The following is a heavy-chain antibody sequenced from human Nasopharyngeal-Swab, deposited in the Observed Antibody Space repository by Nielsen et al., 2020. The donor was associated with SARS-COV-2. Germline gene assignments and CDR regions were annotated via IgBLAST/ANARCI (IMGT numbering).Heavy chain of an antibody. V-gene: IGHV4-39*07. CDR3: ARERGRGGIWNYYYYYMDV. CDR2: IYYSGST. D-gene: IGHD3-10*01. Sequence: RQAPGKGLEWVGSIYYSGSTYSNPSLKSRVTISVDTSKNQFSLKLSSVTAADKAVYYCARERGRGGIWNYYYYYMDVWGKGTTVTVSS. J-gene: IGHJ6*03.